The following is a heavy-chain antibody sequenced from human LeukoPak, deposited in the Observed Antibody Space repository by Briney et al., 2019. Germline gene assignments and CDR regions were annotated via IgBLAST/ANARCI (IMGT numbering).Heavy chain of an antibody. V-gene: IGHV3-48*03. CDR3: ARENGYSSGWSHFDY. CDR1: GFTFSAYH. J-gene: IGHJ4*02. D-gene: IGHD6-19*01. Sequence: GGSLRLSCAASGFTFSAYHINWVRQAPGKGLEWISYISTTGTTIHYADSVKGRFTISRDNAKNSLYLQMNSLRAEDTAVYYCARENGYSSGWSHFDYWGQGTLVTVSS. CDR2: ISTTGTTI.